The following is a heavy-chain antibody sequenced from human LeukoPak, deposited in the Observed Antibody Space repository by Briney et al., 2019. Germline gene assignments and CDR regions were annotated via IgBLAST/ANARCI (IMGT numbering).Heavy chain of an antibody. CDR3: ARGPYSYDSSGAFDI. D-gene: IGHD3-22*01. CDR1: GGSISSSIYY. Sequence: KASETLSLTCTVSGGSISSSIYYWGWIRQPPGKGLEWIGSIYSSGSTYYNSSLKSRVTISVDTSKNQFSLKLSSVTAADTAVYFCARGPYSYDSSGAFDIWGQGTMVTVSS. CDR2: IYSSGST. J-gene: IGHJ3*02. V-gene: IGHV4-39*01.